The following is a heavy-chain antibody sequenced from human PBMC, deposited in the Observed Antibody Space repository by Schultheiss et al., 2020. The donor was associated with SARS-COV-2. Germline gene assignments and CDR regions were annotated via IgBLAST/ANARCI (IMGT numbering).Heavy chain of an antibody. CDR3: ARDRYDFWSGYVSYWYFDL. CDR2: IIPIFGTA. J-gene: IGHJ2*01. V-gene: IGHV1-69*13. CDR1: GGTFSSYT. Sequence: SVKVSCRASGGTFSSYTISWVRQAPGQGLVWMGGIIPIFGTANYAQKFQGRVTITADESTSTAYMELSSLRSEDTAVYYCARDRYDFWSGYVSYWYFDLWGRGTLVTVSS. D-gene: IGHD3-3*01.